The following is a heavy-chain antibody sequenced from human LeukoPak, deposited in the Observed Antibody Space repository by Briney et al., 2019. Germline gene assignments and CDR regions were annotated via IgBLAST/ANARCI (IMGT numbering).Heavy chain of an antibody. D-gene: IGHD1-26*01. V-gene: IGHV3-53*01. CDR2: IYSGGST. CDR1: GFTVSSNY. Sequence: GGSLRLSCAASGFTVSSNYMSWVRQAPGKGLEWVSVIYSGGSTYYSDSVKGRFTISRENSKNTLYLQMNSLRAEDTAVYYCASGFSVVGATTFDYWGPGTLVTVSS. J-gene: IGHJ4*02. CDR3: ASGFSVVGATTFDY.